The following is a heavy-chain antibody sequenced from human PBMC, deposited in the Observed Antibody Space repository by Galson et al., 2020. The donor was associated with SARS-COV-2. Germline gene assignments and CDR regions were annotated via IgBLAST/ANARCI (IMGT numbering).Heavy chain of an antibody. CDR2: IRWNRGRI. CDR1: DSTLDANA. CDR3: AKGPNLFSISCFGIDY. D-gene: IGHD2-15*01. J-gene: IGHJ4*02. Sequence: PLRFPCEPLDSTLDANAMTGAPQAPGKGREWGPGIRWNRGRIGYADSVEGRFSISRDNAKNPLYLQMNSLRAEDTAMYYCAKGPNLFSISCFGIDYWGQGTLVTVSS. V-gene: IGHV3-9*01.